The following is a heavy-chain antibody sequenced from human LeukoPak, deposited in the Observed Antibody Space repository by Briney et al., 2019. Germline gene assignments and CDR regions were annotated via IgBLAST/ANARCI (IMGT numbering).Heavy chain of an antibody. CDR3: ARYSPEAGYSSSWYDY. D-gene: IGHD6-13*01. J-gene: IGHJ4*02. CDR1: GGTFSSYA. Sequence: SVKVSCKASGGTFSSYAISWVRQAPGQGLEWMGGIIPIFGTANYAQKFQGRVTITADESTSTAYMELSSLRSEDTAVYYCARYSPEAGYSSSWYDYWGQGTLVTVSS. CDR2: IIPIFGTA. V-gene: IGHV1-69*13.